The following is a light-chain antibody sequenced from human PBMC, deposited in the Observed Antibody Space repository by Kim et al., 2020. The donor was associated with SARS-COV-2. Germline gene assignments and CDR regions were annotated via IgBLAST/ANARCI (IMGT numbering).Light chain of an antibody. CDR3: NSRDTSNFVI. J-gene: IGLJ2*01. CDR2: GKN. Sequence: SSELPQDPAVSVALGQTVRITCQGDSLRKYYASWYQQKPGQAPVLLISGKNNRPSGIPDRFSGSSSGNTASLTIAGAQAEDEADYYCNSRDTSNFVIFGGGTQLTV. V-gene: IGLV3-19*01. CDR1: SLRKYY.